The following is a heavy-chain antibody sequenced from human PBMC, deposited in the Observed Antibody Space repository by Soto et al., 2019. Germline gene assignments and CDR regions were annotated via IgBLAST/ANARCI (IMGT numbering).Heavy chain of an antibody. CDR3: VRSGDYRSGSYWYFFDY. CDR1: GFTFSSYF. V-gene: IGHV3-74*01. CDR2: IDNDGGTT. Sequence: GGSLRLSCAASGFTFSSYFMYWVRQAPGKGLVWVSRIDNDGGTTNYADSVKGRFTISRDNAKNMVYLQMNSLRAEDTALYYCVRSGDYRSGSYWYFFDYWGQGALVTVSS. J-gene: IGHJ4*02. D-gene: IGHD3-10*01.